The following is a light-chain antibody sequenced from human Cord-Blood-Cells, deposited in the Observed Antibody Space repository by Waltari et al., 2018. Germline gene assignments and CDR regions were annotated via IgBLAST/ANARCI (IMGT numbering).Light chain of an antibody. CDR2: DAS. CDR1: QSISSY. V-gene: IGKV1-39*01. J-gene: IGKJ5*01. CDR3: QQRSNWPT. Sequence: DIQMTQSPSSLSASVGDRVTITCRASQSISSYLNWYQQKPGKAPKLLIYDASNRATGIPARFSGSGSGTDFTLTISSLEPEDFAVYYCQQRSNWPTFGQGTRLEIK.